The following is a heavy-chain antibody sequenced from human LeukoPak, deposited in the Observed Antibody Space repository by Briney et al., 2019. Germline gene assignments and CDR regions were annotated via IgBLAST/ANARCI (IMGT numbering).Heavy chain of an antibody. V-gene: IGHV3-21*01. J-gene: IGHJ4*02. CDR1: GFTFRTYA. Sequence: GGSLRLSCETSGFTFRTYAMNWVRQAPGKGLEWVSSMGGSGTSIYYADSVRGRFTISRDNAKNSLYLQMNSLRVDDTAVYYCAREEPGDLGQAFHYWGQGTLVTVSS. CDR3: AREEPGDLGQAFHY. D-gene: IGHD7-27*01. CDR2: MGGSGTSI.